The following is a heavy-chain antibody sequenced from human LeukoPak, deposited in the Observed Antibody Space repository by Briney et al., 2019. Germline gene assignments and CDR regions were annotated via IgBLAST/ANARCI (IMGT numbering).Heavy chain of an antibody. Sequence: GGALRLSCAGSGFIFSDFYINWIPQSPGKGLEWLAYISPDGSYTTYGDSVKARFVISRDNAKNSVSLQMNSLRVEDTAVYFCASDQVSGVFDYWGQGARVTVS. CDR1: GFIFSDFY. J-gene: IGHJ4*02. D-gene: IGHD5/OR15-5a*01. V-gene: IGHV3-11*05. CDR3: ASDQVSGVFDY. CDR2: ISPDGSYT.